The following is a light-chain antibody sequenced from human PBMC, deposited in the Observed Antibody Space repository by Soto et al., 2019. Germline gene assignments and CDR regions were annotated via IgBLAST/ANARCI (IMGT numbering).Light chain of an antibody. CDR2: EAS. J-gene: IGKJ4*01. CDR1: QNMNSY. V-gene: IGKV1-39*01. CDR3: QQSYSTPLT. Sequence: DIQMTQSPSSLSASVGDRVTITCRASQNMNSYLNWYQQKLGEAPKLLIYEASSLQSGVPSRFSRSGSGADFTLTISSLQPEDFATYYCQQSYSTPLTFGGGTKVEI.